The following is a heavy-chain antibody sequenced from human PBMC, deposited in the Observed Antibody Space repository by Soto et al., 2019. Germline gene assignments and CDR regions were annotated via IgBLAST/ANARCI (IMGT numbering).Heavy chain of an antibody. CDR1: GFSFTGYY. V-gene: IGHV1-2*02. CDR2: INAHSGGT. CDR3: AKDLTRQLAYWLDP. Sequence: ASVKVSCKASGFSFTGYYIHWLRQAPGQGLEWMGWINAHSGGTEYAQKFQGRVTLTRDTSIATAYLILTSLTSDDTALYYCAKDLTRQLAYWLDPWGQGTQVTV. D-gene: IGHD6-6*01. J-gene: IGHJ5*02.